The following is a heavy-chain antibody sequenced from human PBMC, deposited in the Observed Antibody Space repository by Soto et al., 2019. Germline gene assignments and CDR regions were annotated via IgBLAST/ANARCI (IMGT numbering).Heavy chain of an antibody. Sequence: SETLSLTCAVSSGSISSSNWWSWVRQPPGKGLEWIGEIYHSGSTNYNPSLKSRVTISVDKSKNQFSLKLSSVTAADTAVYYCAGQLLAGWFDPWGQGTLVTVSS. D-gene: IGHD2-2*01. J-gene: IGHJ5*02. CDR2: IYHSGST. CDR1: SGSISSSNW. CDR3: AGQLLAGWFDP. V-gene: IGHV4-4*02.